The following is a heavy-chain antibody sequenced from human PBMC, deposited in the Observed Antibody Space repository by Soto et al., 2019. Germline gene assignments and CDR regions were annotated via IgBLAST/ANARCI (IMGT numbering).Heavy chain of an antibody. CDR2: IIPTVGTT. D-gene: IGHD2-15*01. J-gene: IGHJ6*02. Sequence: QVQLEQSGAEVKKPGSSVKVSCKPSGGNFGIYAITWVRQAPGQGLRWVGGIIPTVGTTHYAQKFEGRVSITAEESTGTVYMELSRLTSDETALYYCNRDVGEPLYNYDMDVWGQGPTVTVSS. CDR1: GGNFGIYA. CDR3: NRDVGEPLYNYDMDV. V-gene: IGHV1-69*01.